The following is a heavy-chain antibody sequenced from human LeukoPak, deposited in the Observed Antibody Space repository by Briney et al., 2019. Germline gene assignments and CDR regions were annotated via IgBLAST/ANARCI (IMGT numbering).Heavy chain of an antibody. CDR2: INPSGGST. V-gene: IGHV1-46*01. J-gene: IGHJ4*02. Sequence: ASVMVSCKASGYTFTSYYMHWVRQAPGQGLEWMGIINPSGGSTSYAQKFQGRVTMTRDTSTSTAYMELRSLRSDDTAVYYCATGYCSGGSCYYQGPFDYWGQGTLVTVSS. CDR1: GYTFTSYY. D-gene: IGHD2-15*01. CDR3: ATGYCSGGSCYYQGPFDY.